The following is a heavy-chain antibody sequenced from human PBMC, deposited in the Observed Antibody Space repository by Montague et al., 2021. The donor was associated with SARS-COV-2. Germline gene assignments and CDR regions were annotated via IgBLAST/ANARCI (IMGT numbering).Heavy chain of an antibody. J-gene: IGHJ5*01. Sequence: SETLSLTCSVSGGSITTYYWSWVRQPAGKGLEWIGRLSTSGSTNXXPSLKSRVTMSLDTSKNQVSLKLSSVTAADTAVYYCARDASSANSPANNWFDSWGQGTLVTVSS. CDR3: ARDASSANSPANNWFDS. CDR1: GGSITTYY. D-gene: IGHD4/OR15-4a*01. CDR2: LSTSGST. V-gene: IGHV4-4*07.